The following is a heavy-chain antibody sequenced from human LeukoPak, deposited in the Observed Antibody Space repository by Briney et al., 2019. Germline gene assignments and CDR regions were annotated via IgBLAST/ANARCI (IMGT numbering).Heavy chain of an antibody. CDR3: ARVPRAGYYFDY. Sequence: SVKVSCKTSGYTFTNYGVSWVRQAPGQGLEWMGGIIPIFGTANYAQKFQGRVTITADESTSTAYMELSSLRSEDTAVYYCARVPRAGYYFDYWGQGTLVTVSS. CDR1: GYTFTNYG. CDR2: IIPIFGTA. V-gene: IGHV1-69*13. J-gene: IGHJ4*02.